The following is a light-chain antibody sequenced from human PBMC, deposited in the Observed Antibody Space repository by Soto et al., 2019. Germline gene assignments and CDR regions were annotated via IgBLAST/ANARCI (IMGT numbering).Light chain of an antibody. V-gene: IGKV3-20*01. CDR1: QSVSSSY. CDR2: GAS. J-gene: IGKJ4*01. Sequence: EIVLTQSPGTLSLSPGERATLSCRASQSVSSSYLAWYQQKPGQAPRLRIYGASSRDTGIPDRFSGSGSGTDFTLTISRLEPEDFAVYYWQQYGSSPLTFGGGTKVEIK. CDR3: QQYGSSPLT.